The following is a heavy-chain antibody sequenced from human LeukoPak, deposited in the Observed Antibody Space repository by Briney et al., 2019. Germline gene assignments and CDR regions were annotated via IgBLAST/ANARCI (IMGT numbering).Heavy chain of an antibody. CDR2: IYYSGST. Sequence: SETLSLTCTVSGGSISSYYWSWIRQPPGKGLEWIGYIYYSGSTNYNPSLKSRVTISVDTSKNQFSLKLSSVTAADTAVYYCAREFSVDRAEGNWFDPWGQGTLVTVSS. D-gene: IGHD1-14*01. CDR3: AREFSVDRAEGNWFDP. V-gene: IGHV4-59*01. J-gene: IGHJ5*02. CDR1: GGSISSYY.